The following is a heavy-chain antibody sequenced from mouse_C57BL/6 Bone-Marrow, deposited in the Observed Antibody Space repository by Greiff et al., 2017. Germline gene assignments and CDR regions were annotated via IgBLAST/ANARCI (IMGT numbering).Heavy chain of an antibody. CDR2: IYPRSGNT. CDR3: ARKPRVGDY. J-gene: IGHJ4*01. V-gene: IGHV1-81*01. Sequence: QVQLKESGAELARPGASVKLSCKASGYTFTSYGISWVKQRTGQGLEWIGEIYPRSGNTYYNEKFKGKATLTADKSSSTAYMELRSLTSEDSAVYFCARKPRVGDYWGQGTSVTVSS. CDR1: GYTFTSYG. D-gene: IGHD1-3*01.